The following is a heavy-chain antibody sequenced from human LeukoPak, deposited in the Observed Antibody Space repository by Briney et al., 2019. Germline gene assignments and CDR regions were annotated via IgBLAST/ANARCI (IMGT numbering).Heavy chain of an antibody. D-gene: IGHD6-6*01. CDR1: GGSISSSSYY. V-gene: IGHV4-39*07. Sequence: PPETLSLTCTVSGGSISSSSYYWGWIRQPPGKGLEWIGSIYYSGSTYYNPSLKSRVTISVDTSKNQFSLKLSSVTAADTAVYYCARVRSGYSSSSNAFDIWGQGTMVTVSS. CDR3: ARVRSGYSSSSNAFDI. CDR2: IYYSGST. J-gene: IGHJ3*02.